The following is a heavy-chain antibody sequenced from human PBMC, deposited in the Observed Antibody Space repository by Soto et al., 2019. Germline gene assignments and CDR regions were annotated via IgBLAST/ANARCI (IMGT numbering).Heavy chain of an antibody. J-gene: IGHJ5*02. V-gene: IGHV3-7*01. Sequence: PEGSLRLSCTASGFTFSDSWMTWVRLAPGKGLEWVARIKPDESEKKYADSVKGRFSISRDNAKNSMYLQMDSLRGEDTAVYYCVRSGSNYGTWGQGPLVTISS. D-gene: IGHD4-4*01. CDR1: GFTFSDSW. CDR3: VRSGSNYGT. CDR2: IKPDESEK.